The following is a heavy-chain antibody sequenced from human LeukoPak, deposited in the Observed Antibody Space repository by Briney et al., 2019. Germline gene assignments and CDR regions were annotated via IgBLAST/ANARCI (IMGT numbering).Heavy chain of an antibody. J-gene: IGHJ4*02. V-gene: IGHV3-53*01. CDR1: GFTVSSNY. CDR3: AEPEGGYYDIRPD. CDR2: IYSGGST. D-gene: IGHD3-22*01. Sequence: GGSLRLSCAASGFTVSSNYMSWVRQAPGKGLEWVSVIYSGGSTFYADSVKGRFTISRDNSKNTLYLQMNSLRAEDTAVYYCAEPEGGYYDIRPDWGQGTLVTVSS.